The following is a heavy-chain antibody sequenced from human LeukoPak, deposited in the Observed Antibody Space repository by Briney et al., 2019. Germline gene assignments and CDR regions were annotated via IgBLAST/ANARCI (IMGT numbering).Heavy chain of an antibody. CDR2: ISSSSSTI. J-gene: IGHJ6*03. CDR3: ARDLSTLDSSGYTYYYYYYYMDV. D-gene: IGHD3-22*01. Sequence: PPGGSLRLSCAASGFTFSSYSMNWVRQAPGKGLEWVSYISSSSSTIYYADSVKGRFTISRDNAKNSLYLQMNSLRAEDTAVYYCARDLSTLDSSGYTYYYYYYYMDVWGKGTTVTVSS. CDR1: GFTFSSYS. V-gene: IGHV3-48*01.